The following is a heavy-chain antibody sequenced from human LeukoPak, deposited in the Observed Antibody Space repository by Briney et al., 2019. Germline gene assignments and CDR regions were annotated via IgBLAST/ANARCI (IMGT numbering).Heavy chain of an antibody. Sequence: GGSLRLSCAASGFTFSSYWMSWVRQAPGKGLEWVANIRHDGSEKYYVDSVKGRFTISRDNARDSLYLQMNSLRVEDTAVYYCARGGSRQYNFWGQGTLVTVSS. CDR1: GFTFSSYW. D-gene: IGHD5-18*01. V-gene: IGHV3-7*01. CDR2: IRHDGSEK. CDR3: ARGGSRQYNF. J-gene: IGHJ4*02.